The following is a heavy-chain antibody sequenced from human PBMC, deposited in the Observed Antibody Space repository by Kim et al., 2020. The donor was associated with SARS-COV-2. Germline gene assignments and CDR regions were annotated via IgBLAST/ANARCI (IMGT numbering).Heavy chain of an antibody. D-gene: IGHD2-2*01. Sequence: ASVKVSCKASGYTFTGYYMHWVRQAPGQGLEWMGRINPNSGGTNYAQKFQGRVTMTRDTSISTAYMELSRLRSDDTAVYYCATTPNEVVPAAPLHGMDVWGQRTTVTVSS. CDR1: GYTFTGYY. CDR2: INPNSGGT. J-gene: IGHJ6*02. CDR3: ATTPNEVVPAAPLHGMDV. V-gene: IGHV1-2*06.